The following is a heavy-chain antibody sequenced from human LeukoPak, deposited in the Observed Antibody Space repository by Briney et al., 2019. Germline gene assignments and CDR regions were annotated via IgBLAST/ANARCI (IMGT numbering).Heavy chain of an antibody. D-gene: IGHD5-18*01. Sequence: SVKVSCKASGGTFSSYAISWVRQAPGQGLEWMGRIIPILGIANYAQKFQGRVTITADKSTSTAYMELSSLRSEDTAVYYCARTPTAMVTPYYYGMDVWGQGTTVTVTS. J-gene: IGHJ6*02. CDR2: IIPILGIA. CDR3: ARTPTAMVTPYYYGMDV. V-gene: IGHV1-69*04. CDR1: GGTFSSYA.